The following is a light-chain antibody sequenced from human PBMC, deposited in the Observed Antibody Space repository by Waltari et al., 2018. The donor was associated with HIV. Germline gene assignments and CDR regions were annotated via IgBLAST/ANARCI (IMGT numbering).Light chain of an antibody. CDR3: QSADDSGSLVV. J-gene: IGLJ2*01. CDR2: KDS. V-gene: IGLV3-25*03. CDR1: ALSKQY. Sequence: SYELKQPPSVSVSPGQTARITCSGHALSKQYVYWYQQQPGLAPILVIFKDSERPSEIPERCSGSSSGTTVTLNVTGVQAQDEADYFCQSADDSGSLVVFGGGTKLIVL.